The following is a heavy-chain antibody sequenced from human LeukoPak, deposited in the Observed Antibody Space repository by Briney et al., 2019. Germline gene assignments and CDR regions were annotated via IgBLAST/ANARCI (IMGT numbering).Heavy chain of an antibody. CDR3: TRHSWFHP. Sequence: GGSLRLSCVGSGFTFSNAWMSWVRQAPGKGLEWVGRIKIKTDGMTTDYAAPVGGRFTISRDDSQNTLYLQMNSLKIEDTAIYYCTRHSWFHPWGQGTLVTVSS. J-gene: IGHJ5*02. V-gene: IGHV3-15*01. CDR1: GFTFSNAW. CDR2: IKIKTDGMTT.